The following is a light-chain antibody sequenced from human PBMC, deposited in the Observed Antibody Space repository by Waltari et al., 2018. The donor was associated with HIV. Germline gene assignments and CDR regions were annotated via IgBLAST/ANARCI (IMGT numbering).Light chain of an antibody. CDR1: TSDVGSYDL. J-gene: IGLJ2*01. CDR3: SSYAGSSTLVV. Sequence: QSALTQPASVSGSPGQSITISCTGTTSDVGSYDLVSFYQHQPGKAPKLIIYEVYKRPSGVSNRFSGSKAGNTASLTISGLQAEDGADYYCSSYAGSSTLVVFGGGTKLTVL. V-gene: IGLV2-23*02. CDR2: EVY.